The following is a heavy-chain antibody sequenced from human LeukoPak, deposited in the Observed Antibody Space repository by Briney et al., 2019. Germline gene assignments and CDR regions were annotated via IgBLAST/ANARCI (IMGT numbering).Heavy chain of an antibody. Sequence: ASVKVSCKTSGYTFTSYYMHWVRQAPGQGLEWMGIINPSGGSTPYAQKFQGRVTMTRDTSTNTVYMELSSLRSEDTAVYYCARGYDSSSWYVRPRAPQQPTSPFDYWGQGTLVTVSS. V-gene: IGHV1-46*01. CDR1: GYTFTSYY. CDR2: INPSGGST. D-gene: IGHD6-13*01. J-gene: IGHJ4*02. CDR3: ARGYDSSSWYVRPRAPQQPTSPFDY.